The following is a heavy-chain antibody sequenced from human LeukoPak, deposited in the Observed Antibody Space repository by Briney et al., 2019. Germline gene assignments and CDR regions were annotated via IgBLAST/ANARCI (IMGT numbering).Heavy chain of an antibody. CDR2: ISGSGDTT. Sequence: RGSLRLPCAASGFTFSSYAMSWVRQASGKGLERVSHISGSGDTTYYADSVKGRFTISRDNSKNTLYLQMNSLRADDTAVYYCAKDMEGSVADYFDYWGQGTLVTVSS. CDR1: GFTFSSYA. CDR3: AKDMEGSVADYFDY. J-gene: IGHJ4*02. D-gene: IGHD3-10*01. V-gene: IGHV3-23*01.